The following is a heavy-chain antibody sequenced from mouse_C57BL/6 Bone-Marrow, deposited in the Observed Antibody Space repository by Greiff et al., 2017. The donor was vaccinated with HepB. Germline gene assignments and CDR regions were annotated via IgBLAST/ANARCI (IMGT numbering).Heavy chain of an antibody. J-gene: IGHJ1*03. CDR1: GFNIKDDY. CDR3: TTWGYGSRDWYFDV. Sequence: EVQLQQSGAELVRPGASVKLSCTASGFNIKDDYMHWEKQRPEQGLEWIGWIDPENGDTEYASKFQGKATITADTSSNTAYLQLSSLTSEDTAVYYCTTWGYGSRDWYFDVWGTGTTVTVSS. V-gene: IGHV14-4*01. CDR2: IDPENGDT. D-gene: IGHD1-1*01.